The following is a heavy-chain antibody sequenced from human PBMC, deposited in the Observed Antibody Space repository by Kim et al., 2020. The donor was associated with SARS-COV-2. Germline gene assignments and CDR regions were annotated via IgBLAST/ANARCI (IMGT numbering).Heavy chain of an antibody. CDR3: AIYYYDSSGYFRHDAFDI. CDR1: GGSFSGYY. J-gene: IGHJ3*02. CDR2: INHSGST. Sequence: SETLSLTCAVYGGSFSGYYWSWIRQPPGKGLEWIGEINHSGSTNYNPSLKSRVTISVDTSKNQFSLKLSSVTAADTAVYYCAIYYYDSSGYFRHDAFDIWGQGTMVTVSS. V-gene: IGHV4-34*01. D-gene: IGHD3-22*01.